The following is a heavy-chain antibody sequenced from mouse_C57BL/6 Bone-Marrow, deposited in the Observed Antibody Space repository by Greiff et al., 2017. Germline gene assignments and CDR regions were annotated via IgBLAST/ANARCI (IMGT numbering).Heavy chain of an antibody. Sequence: EVQLVESGGDLVKPGGSLKLSCAASGFTFSSYGMSWVRQTPDKRLEWVATISSGGSYTYYPDSVKGRFTISRDNAKNTLYLQMSSLKSEDTAMYYCARHEGYDGYFDVWGTGTTVTVSS. CDR1: GFTFSSYG. D-gene: IGHD2-2*01. J-gene: IGHJ1*03. CDR2: ISSGGSYT. V-gene: IGHV5-6*01. CDR3: ARHEGYDGYFDV.